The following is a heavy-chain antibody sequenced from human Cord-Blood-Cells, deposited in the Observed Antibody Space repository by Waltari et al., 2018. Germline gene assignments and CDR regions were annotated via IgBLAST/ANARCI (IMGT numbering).Heavy chain of an antibody. CDR2: IYYSGST. CDR3: ARHSTGAFDY. CDR1: SSSSYY. Sequence: SSSSYYWGWIRQPPGKGLEWIGSIYYSGSTYYNPSLKSRVTISVDTSKNQFSLKLSSVTAADTAVYYCARHSTGAFDYWGQGTLVTVSS. D-gene: IGHD7-27*01. V-gene: IGHV4-39*01. J-gene: IGHJ4*02.